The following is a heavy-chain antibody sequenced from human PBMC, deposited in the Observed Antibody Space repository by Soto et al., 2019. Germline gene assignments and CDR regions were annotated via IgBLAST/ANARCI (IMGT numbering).Heavy chain of an antibody. J-gene: IGHJ4*02. CDR1: GASTNNYS. D-gene: IGHD2-21*01. CDR2: LSYTGTT. Sequence: QVQLQESGPGLVKPSETLSLTCTISGASTNNYSWSWVRQAPGKGLEWIAYLSYTGTTRYNPSLKSRVTISVDASKTQLSLRLSAVTAADTAVFYCARTRYCGSTSCYFDYWGQGTLVTVSS. CDR3: ARTRYCGSTSCYFDY. V-gene: IGHV4-59*01.